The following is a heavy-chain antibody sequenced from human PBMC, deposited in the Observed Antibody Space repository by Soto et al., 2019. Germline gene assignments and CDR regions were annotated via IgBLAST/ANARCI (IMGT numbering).Heavy chain of an antibody. D-gene: IGHD3-3*01. V-gene: IGHV4-39*01. CDR2: IYYSGST. CDR3: ARGQDRITIFGVVKGDNWFDP. CDR1: GGAISSSSYY. J-gene: IGHJ5*02. Sequence: SETLSLTCTVSGGAISSSSYYWGWIRQPPGKGLEWIGSIYYSGSTYYNPSLKSRVTISVDTSKNQFSLKLSSVTAADTAVYYCARGQDRITIFGVVKGDNWFDPWGQGTLVTVSS.